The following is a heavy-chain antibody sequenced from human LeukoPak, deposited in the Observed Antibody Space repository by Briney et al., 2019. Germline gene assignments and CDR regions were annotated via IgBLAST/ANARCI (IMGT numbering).Heavy chain of an antibody. CDR3: ARDSSSWYPYWYFDL. V-gene: IGHV4-59*01. D-gene: IGHD6-13*01. CDR2: IYYSGST. Sequence: SETLSLTCTVSGGSISSYYWSWIRQPPGKGLEWIGYIYYSGSTNYNPSLKSRVTISVDTSKNQFSLKLSSVTAADTAVYYCARDSSSWYPYWYFDLWGRGTLVTVS. J-gene: IGHJ2*01. CDR1: GGSISSYY.